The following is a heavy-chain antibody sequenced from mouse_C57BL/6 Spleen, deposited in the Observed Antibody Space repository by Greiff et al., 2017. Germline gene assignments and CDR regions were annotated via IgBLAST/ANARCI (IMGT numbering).Heavy chain of an antibody. CDR2: ISGGGGNT. Sequence: DVMLVESGGGLVKPGGSLKLSCAASGFTFSSYTMSWVRQTPEKRLEWVATISGGGGNTYYPDSVKGRFTISRDNAKNTLYLQMSSLRSEDTALYYCARHNYGSSFDVWGTGTTVTVSS. CDR3: ARHNYGSSFDV. D-gene: IGHD1-1*01. J-gene: IGHJ1*03. CDR1: GFTFSSYT. V-gene: IGHV5-9*01.